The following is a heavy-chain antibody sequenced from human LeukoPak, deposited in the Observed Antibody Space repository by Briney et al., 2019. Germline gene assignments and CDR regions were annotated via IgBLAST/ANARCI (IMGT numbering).Heavy chain of an antibody. CDR1: GYSFTNYW. V-gene: IGHV5-51*01. J-gene: IGHJ4*02. CDR3: ARHGTYCSGGSCYPEYYFDY. Sequence: GESLKISCKGSGYSFTNYWIGWVRQMPGKGLKWMGIIYPGDSDARYSPSFQGQVTISADKSISTAYLQWSSLKASDTAMYYCARHGTYCSGGSCYPEYYFDYWGQGTLVTVSS. CDR2: IYPGDSDA. D-gene: IGHD2-15*01.